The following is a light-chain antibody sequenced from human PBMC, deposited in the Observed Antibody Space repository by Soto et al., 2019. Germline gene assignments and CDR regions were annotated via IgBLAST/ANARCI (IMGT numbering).Light chain of an antibody. J-gene: IGKJ4*01. V-gene: IGKV3-20*01. Sequence: SLSPGDRATLSCRASQSVGSSYLAWYQQKPGKAPRVLIYGTSSMETGIPYRFSGSGSGTDFTFTISRLQPEDIATYYCQQYDNLPLTFGGGTNVDIK. CDR1: QSVGSSY. CDR3: QQYDNLPLT. CDR2: GTS.